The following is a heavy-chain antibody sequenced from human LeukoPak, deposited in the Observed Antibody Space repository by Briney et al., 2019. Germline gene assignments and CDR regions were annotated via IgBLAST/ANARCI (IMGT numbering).Heavy chain of an antibody. CDR2: IISKTDLGTT. V-gene: IGHV3-15*01. Sequence: GGALRLSCEASGFSFSNAWMSWVRQAPGKGLEGVGRIISKTDLGTTDYAAPVKGRFTISRDDSKNMLSLQMNSLQSEDTAVYYCVTDSSDSSGFSAWGQGSLVT. J-gene: IGHJ5*02. CDR1: GFSFSNAW. CDR3: VTDSSDSSGFSA. D-gene: IGHD3-22*01.